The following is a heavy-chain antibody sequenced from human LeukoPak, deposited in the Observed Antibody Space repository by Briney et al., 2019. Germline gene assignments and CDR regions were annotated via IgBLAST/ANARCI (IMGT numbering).Heavy chain of an antibody. CDR1: GFTIDVYA. V-gene: IGHV3-9*01. CDR3: ARGDYYASSGYLMGSNYYYYYMDV. J-gene: IGHJ6*03. CDR2: ISWNSGNI. D-gene: IGHD3-22*01. Sequence: GRSLRLSCAASGFTIDVYAMHWVRLTPGKGLEWVSGISWNSGNIGYADSVKGRFTISRDNAKNSLYLQMNSLRAEDTALYYCARGDYYASSGYLMGSNYYYYYMDVWGKGTTVTVSS.